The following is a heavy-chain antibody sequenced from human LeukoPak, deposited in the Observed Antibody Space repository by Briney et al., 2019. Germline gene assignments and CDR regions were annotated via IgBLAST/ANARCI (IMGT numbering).Heavy chain of an antibody. CDR1: GESISSSNW. D-gene: IGHD2-2*01. J-gene: IGHJ4*02. Sequence: SGTLSLTCAVSGESISSSNWWSWVRQPPGKGLEWIGEIYHSGTTNYNPSLESRVTISLDTSNNQFSLDLNSVTAADTAVYYCANKVYCSTTSCYPAGYWGQGTLVTVSS. CDR2: IYHSGTT. V-gene: IGHV4-4*02. CDR3: ANKVYCSTTSCYPAGY.